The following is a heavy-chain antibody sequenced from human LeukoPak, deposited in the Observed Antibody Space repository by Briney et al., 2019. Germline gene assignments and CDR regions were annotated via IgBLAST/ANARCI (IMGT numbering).Heavy chain of an antibody. Sequence: KPSETLSLTCTVSGGSISSYYWSWIRQPPGKGLEWIGYIYYSGSTNYNPSLKSRVTISVDTSKNQFSLKLSSVTAADTAVYYCARQAYGSGSYYNRWFDPWGQGTLVTVSS. J-gene: IGHJ5*02. CDR2: IYYSGST. D-gene: IGHD3-10*01. CDR3: ARQAYGSGSYYNRWFDP. CDR1: GGSISSYY. V-gene: IGHV4-59*08.